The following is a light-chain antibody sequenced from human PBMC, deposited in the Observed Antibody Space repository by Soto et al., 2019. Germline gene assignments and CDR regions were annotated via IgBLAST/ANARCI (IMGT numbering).Light chain of an antibody. CDR1: QSISSY. Sequence: DIQITQSPSSLSASVGDRVTITCRASQSISSYLNWYQQKPGKAPKLLIYAASSLQSGVPSRFSGSGSGTDFTLPISSLQPEDFETYYCQQSYSNPITFGQGTRLEIK. V-gene: IGKV1-39*01. CDR2: AAS. CDR3: QQSYSNPIT. J-gene: IGKJ5*01.